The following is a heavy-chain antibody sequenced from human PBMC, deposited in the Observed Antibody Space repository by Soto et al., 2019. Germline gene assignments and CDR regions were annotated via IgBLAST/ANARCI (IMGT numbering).Heavy chain of an antibody. J-gene: IGHJ6*03. CDR2: MNPNSGNT. CDR3: ARAWMVAIKDYYYMDV. D-gene: IGHD3-22*01. V-gene: IGHV1-8*01. CDR1: GYTFTSYD. Sequence: QVQLVQSGAEVKKPGASVKVSCKASGYTFTSYDINWVRQATGQGIEWMGWMNPNSGNTGYAQKFQGRVTMTRNTSISTAYMELSSLRSEDTAVYYCARAWMVAIKDYYYMDVWGKGTTVTVSS.